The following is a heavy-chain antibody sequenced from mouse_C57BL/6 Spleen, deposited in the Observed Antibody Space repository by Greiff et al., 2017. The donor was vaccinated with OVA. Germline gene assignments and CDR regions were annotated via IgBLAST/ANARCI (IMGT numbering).Heavy chain of an antibody. CDR1: GYTFTSYW. D-gene: IGHD2-5*01. Sequence: QVQLQQPGAELVKPGASVKMSCKASGYTFTSYWLTWVKQRPGQGLEWIGDLYPGSGSTNYNEKFKSKATLTVDTSSSTAYMQLSSLTSADSAVYYGARGAYYSKPWFAYWGQGTLVTVSA. J-gene: IGHJ3*01. CDR3: ARGAYYSKPWFAY. CDR2: LYPGSGST. V-gene: IGHV1-55*01.